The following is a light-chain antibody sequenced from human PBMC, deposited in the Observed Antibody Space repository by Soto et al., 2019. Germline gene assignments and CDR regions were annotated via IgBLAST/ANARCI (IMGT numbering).Light chain of an antibody. V-gene: IGLV1-40*01. J-gene: IGLJ3*02. Sequence: QSVLTQPPSVSGAPGQRVTISCTGSSSNIGAGDDVHWYQHLPGTAPKLLIYGNHNRPSGVPDRFSGSKSGTSASLVITGLQAEDEADYYCQVWDSSSDHWVFGGGTKLTVL. CDR1: SSNIGAGDD. CDR3: QVWDSSSDHWV. CDR2: GNH.